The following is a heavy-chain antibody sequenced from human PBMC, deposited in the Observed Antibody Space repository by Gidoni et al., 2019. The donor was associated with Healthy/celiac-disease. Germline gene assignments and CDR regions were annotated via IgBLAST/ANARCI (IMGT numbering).Heavy chain of an antibody. D-gene: IGHD3-10*01. J-gene: IGHJ4*02. Sequence: QAPGQGLEWMGRIIPILGIANYAQKFQGRVTITADKSTSTAYMELSSLRSEDTAVYYCAVSHGSGSYYPAPHWGQGTLVTVSS. CDR2: IIPILGIA. V-gene: IGHV1-69*02. CDR3: AVSHGSGSYYPAPH.